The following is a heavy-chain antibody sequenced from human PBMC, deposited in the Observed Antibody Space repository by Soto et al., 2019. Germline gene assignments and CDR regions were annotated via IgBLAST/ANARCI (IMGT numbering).Heavy chain of an antibody. D-gene: IGHD2-15*01. CDR2: TYDSGST. Sequence: YVTLPDTCTLSGGSIGSRSYYWAWICQPPGQGLEWIGSTYDSGSTYYNPSLKSRVTISVDTSKNQFSLKLSSVTAADTAVYYCARLGRVVVVATPRIDGMDAWREGTTVT. V-gene: IGHV4-39*01. J-gene: IGHJ6*01. CDR1: GGSIGSRSYY. CDR3: ARLGRVVVVATPRIDGMDA.